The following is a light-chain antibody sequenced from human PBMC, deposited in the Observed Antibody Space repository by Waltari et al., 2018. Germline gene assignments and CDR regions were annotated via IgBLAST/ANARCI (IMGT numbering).Light chain of an antibody. V-gene: IGLV2-14*01. J-gene: IGLJ2*01. CDR3: SSYTSSSTLV. CDR1: SSDGGGYNY. CDR2: DVS. Sequence: QSAPTQPASVSGSPGQSITISCTGTSSDGGGYNYVSWYQQHPGKAPKLMIYDVSKRPSGVSNRFSGSKSGNTASLTISGLQAEDEADYYCSSYTSSSTLVFGGGTKLTVL.